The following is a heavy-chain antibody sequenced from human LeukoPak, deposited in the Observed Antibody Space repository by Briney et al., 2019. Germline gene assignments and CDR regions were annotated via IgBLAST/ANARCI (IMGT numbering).Heavy chain of an antibody. D-gene: IGHD4-17*01. J-gene: IGHJ6*03. Sequence: SETLSLTCSVSGGSVRSSSSYWGWMRQSPGMRLEWIGSLYHTGSTYYNPSLKTRVTISLDTPKNQFSLKLSSVTAADTAAYYCARVNDGDRYYYYYYMDVWGKGTTVTVSS. CDR2: LYHTGST. V-gene: IGHV4-39*07. CDR3: ARVNDGDRYYYYYYMDV. CDR1: GGSVRSSSSY.